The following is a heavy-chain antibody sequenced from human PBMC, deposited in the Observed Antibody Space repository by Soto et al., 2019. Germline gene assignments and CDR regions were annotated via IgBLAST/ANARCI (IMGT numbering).Heavy chain of an antibody. V-gene: IGHV5-51*01. Sequence: GESLKISCKGSGYSFTSYWIGWVRQMPGKGLEWMGIIYPGDSDTRYSPSFQGQVTISADKSISTAYLQWSSLKASDTAMYYCARHGYYDSSGYYWFDYWGQGTLVTVSS. D-gene: IGHD3-22*01. CDR3: ARHGYYDSSGYYWFDY. CDR1: GYSFTSYW. CDR2: IYPGDSDT. J-gene: IGHJ4*02.